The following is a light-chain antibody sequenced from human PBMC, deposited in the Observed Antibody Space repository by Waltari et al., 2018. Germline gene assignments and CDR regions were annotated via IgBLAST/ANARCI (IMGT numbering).Light chain of an antibody. CDR1: QNIRSY. V-gene: IGKV1-39*01. CDR3: QQGYTAPLT. J-gene: IGKJ4*01. CDR2: GAS. Sequence: DIQSTQSPSSLSASEGDRVTITCRASQNIRSYLNWYQQSPGKAPNLLIYGASSLQSGIPSRFSGSGYGTDFTLTISSLQPEDFTTYYCQQGYTAPLTFGGGTKLEIK.